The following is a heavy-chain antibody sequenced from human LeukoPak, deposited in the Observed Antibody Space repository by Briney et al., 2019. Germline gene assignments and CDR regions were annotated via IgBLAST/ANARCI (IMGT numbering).Heavy chain of an antibody. CDR1: GFTFSSYW. Sequence: GGSLRLSCAASGFTFSSYWMSWVRQAPGKGLEWVSTISGSGGSTFYADSVKGRFTISRDNSKNTLYLHMNSLSAEDTAIYYCAKDSFSTRWGQGTLVTVSS. V-gene: IGHV3-23*01. D-gene: IGHD2-2*01. CDR3: AKDSFSTR. CDR2: ISGSGGST. J-gene: IGHJ4*02.